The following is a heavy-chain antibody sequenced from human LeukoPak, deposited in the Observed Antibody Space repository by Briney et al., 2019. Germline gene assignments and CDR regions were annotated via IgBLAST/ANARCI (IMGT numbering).Heavy chain of an antibody. CDR1: GFTLSSYA. Sequence: LSGGSLRRSCSASGFTLSSYAMHWARQAPGKGLEWVAVISHDGIHKYYADSVKGRFTISRDNSKNTLYLQMNSLRTEDTAVYYCARVPYVSGTFDYWGQGSLVTVSS. CDR3: ARVPYVSGTFDY. CDR2: ISHDGIHK. J-gene: IGHJ4*01. V-gene: IGHV3-30*03. D-gene: IGHD3-10*01.